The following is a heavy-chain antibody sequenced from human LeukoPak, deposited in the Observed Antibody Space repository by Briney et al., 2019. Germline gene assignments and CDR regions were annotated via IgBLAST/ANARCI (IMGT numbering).Heavy chain of an antibody. CDR3: ARDYYDSSGYYLGAFDI. CDR1: GYTFTSYA. D-gene: IGHD3-22*01. Sequence: ASVKVSCKASGYTFTSYAMHWVRQAPGQRLEWMGWINAGNGNTKYSQKFQGRVTITRDTSASTAYMELSSLRSEDTAVYYCARDYYDSSGYYLGAFDIWGQGTMVTVSS. J-gene: IGHJ3*02. CDR2: INAGNGNT. V-gene: IGHV1-3*01.